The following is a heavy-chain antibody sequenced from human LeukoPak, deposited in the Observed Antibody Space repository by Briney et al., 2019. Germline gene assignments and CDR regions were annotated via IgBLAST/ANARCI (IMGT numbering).Heavy chain of an antibody. J-gene: IGHJ3*02. V-gene: IGHV3-13*01. CDR3: ARGHYYYDSSGLDASDI. CDR2: IGTAGDT. D-gene: IGHD3-22*01. CDR1: GFTFSSYD. Sequence: GGSLRLSCAASGFTFSSYDMHWVRQATGKGLEWVSAIGTAGDTYYPGSVKGRFTISRENAKNSLYLQMNSLRAGDTAVYYCARGHYYYDSSGLDASDIWGQGTMVTVSS.